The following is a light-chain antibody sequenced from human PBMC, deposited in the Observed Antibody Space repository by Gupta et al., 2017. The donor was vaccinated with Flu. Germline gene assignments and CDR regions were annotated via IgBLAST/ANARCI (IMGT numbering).Light chain of an antibody. Sequence: SALTQPASVSGSPGQSITISCTGTSSDVGGYNLVSWYQQHPGRAPKLMIFEVTNRPSGVSNRFSGSKSGNTTSLTISGLQAEEEADYYCSSYTSSSTLVVFGGGTKLTVL. CDR3: SSYTSSSTLVV. CDR2: EVT. CDR1: SSDVGGYNL. V-gene: IGLV2-14*01. J-gene: IGLJ2*01.